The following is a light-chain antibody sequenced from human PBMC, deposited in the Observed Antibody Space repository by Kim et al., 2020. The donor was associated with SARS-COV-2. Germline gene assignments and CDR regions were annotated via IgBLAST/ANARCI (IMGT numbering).Light chain of an antibody. Sequence: ASVKLTCTLSSGNSSYGIAWHQQQPEKGPRYLMKLNSDGSHSKGDGIPDRFSGSSSGAERYLTISSLQSEDEADYYCQTWGTGIRVFGGGTQLTVL. CDR3: QTWGTGIRV. CDR1: SGNSSYG. J-gene: IGLJ3*02. V-gene: IGLV4-69*01. CDR2: LNSDGSH.